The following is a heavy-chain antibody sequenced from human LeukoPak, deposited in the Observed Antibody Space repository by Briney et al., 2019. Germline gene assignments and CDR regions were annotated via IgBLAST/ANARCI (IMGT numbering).Heavy chain of an antibody. CDR2: FDPEAGET. D-gene: IGHD3-22*01. V-gene: IGHV1-24*01. J-gene: IGHJ4*02. Sequence: ASVKVSCKVSGYSLTELSMHWVRQTPGKGLEWMGGFDPEAGETIYAQKFQGRVTMTEDTSTDTAYMELSSLRSEDAAVFYCATWAGAVIVDKNGGVYWGQGTLVTVSS. CDR1: GYSLTELS. CDR3: ATWAGAVIVDKNGGVY.